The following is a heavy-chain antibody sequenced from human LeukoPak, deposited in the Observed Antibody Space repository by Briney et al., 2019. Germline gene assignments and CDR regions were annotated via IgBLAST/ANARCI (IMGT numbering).Heavy chain of an antibody. Sequence: SETLSLTCAVYGGSFSGYYWSWIRQPPGKGLEWIGEINHSGSTNYNPSLKSRVTISVDTSKNQFSLKLSSVTAADTAVYYCATYYYDSSGYFGAFDIWGQGTMVTVSS. V-gene: IGHV4-34*01. CDR2: INHSGST. D-gene: IGHD3-22*01. CDR1: GGSFSGYY. CDR3: ATYYYDSSGYFGAFDI. J-gene: IGHJ3*02.